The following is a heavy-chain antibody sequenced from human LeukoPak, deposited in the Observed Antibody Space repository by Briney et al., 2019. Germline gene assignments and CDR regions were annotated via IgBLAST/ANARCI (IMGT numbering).Heavy chain of an antibody. D-gene: IGHD2-15*01. Sequence: GGSLRLSCAASGFTFDEYAMHWVRQAPGKGLEWVSGISYGSDTIGYVDSVKGRFTISRDNAKNSLYLEMNSLRAEDTAVYYCMRWSHDSGYYYMDVWGKGTTVTVSS. J-gene: IGHJ6*03. CDR3: MRWSHDSGYYYMDV. V-gene: IGHV3-9*01. CDR2: ISYGSDTI. CDR1: GFTFDEYA.